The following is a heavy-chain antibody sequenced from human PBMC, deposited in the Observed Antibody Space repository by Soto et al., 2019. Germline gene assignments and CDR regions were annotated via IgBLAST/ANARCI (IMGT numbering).Heavy chain of an antibody. V-gene: IGHV3-33*01. CDR3: ARDGATTVTPPDWYFDL. J-gene: IGHJ2*01. Sequence: QVQLVESGGGVVQPGRSLRLSCAASGFTFSSYGMHWVRQAPGKGLEWVAVIWYDGSNKYYADSVKGRFTISRDNSKNTLYLQMNSLRAEDTAVYYCARDGATTVTPPDWYFDLWGRGTLVTVSS. CDR1: GFTFSSYG. CDR2: IWYDGSNK. D-gene: IGHD4-17*01.